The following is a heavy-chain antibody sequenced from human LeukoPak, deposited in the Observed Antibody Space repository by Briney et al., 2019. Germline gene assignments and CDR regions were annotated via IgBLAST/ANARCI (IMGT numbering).Heavy chain of an antibody. CDR1: GASISRSTYD. CDR2: IYFSGST. D-gene: IGHD3-3*01. Sequence: SETLSPTSPLSGASISRSTYDWGWIRQPPGKGLEWSGRIYFSGSTYYNPSLKSRVTIPGNTSKNQYSLKLSSVTAADTAVYYCARISSYDFWSGYHDYYYYGMDVWGQGTTVTVSS. J-gene: IGHJ6*02. V-gene: IGHV4-39*01. CDR3: ARISSYDFWSGYHDYYYYGMDV.